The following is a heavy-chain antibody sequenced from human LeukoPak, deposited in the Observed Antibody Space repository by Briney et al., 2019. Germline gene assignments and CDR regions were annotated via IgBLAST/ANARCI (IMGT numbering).Heavy chain of an antibody. V-gene: IGHV4-4*02. CDR3: ARHYGP. CDR2: IYDSGST. D-gene: IGHD3-16*01. J-gene: IGHJ5*02. Sequence: SGTLSLTCAVSGGSISSSNWWSWVRQPPGKGLEWIGSIYDSGSTYYNPSLKSRVTISVDTSKNQFSLKLSSVTAADTAVYYCARHYGPWGQGTLVTVSS. CDR1: GGSISSSNW.